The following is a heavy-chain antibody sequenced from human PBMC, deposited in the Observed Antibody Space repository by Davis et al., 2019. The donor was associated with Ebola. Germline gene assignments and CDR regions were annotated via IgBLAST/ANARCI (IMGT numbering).Heavy chain of an antibody. J-gene: IGHJ6*02. CDR3: ARSRVVVVPAAMTYYYYYYGMDV. CDR2: ISYDGSNK. V-gene: IGHV3-30*03. D-gene: IGHD2-2*01. Sequence: GESLKISCAASGFTFSSYGMHWVRQAPGKGLEWVAVISYDGSNKYYADSVKGRFTISRDNSKNTLYLQMNSLRAEDTAVYYCARSRVVVVPAAMTYYYYYYGMDVWGQGTTVTVSS. CDR1: GFTFSSYG.